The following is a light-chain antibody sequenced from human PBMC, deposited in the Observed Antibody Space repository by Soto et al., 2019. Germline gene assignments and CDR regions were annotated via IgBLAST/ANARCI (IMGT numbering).Light chain of an antibody. V-gene: IGKV1-5*03. J-gene: IGKJ1*01. CDR3: QHYNSYSEA. CDR1: QTISSW. CDR2: KAS. Sequence: DIQITQSPSTLSGSVGDRVTITCRASQTISSWLAWYQQKPGKAPKLLIDKASTLKSGVPSRFSGSGSGTEFTLTISSLQPDDFATYYCQHYNSYSEAFGQGTKVDIK.